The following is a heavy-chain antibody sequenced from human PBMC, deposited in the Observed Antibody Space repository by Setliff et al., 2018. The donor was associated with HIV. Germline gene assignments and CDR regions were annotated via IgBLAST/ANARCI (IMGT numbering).Heavy chain of an antibody. CDR3: AKLDYYDYSGSWARKVAIDF. J-gene: IGHJ3*01. CDR2: IQSGGII. V-gene: IGHV3-23*01. Sequence: PGGSLRLSCAASGFTLSNSAMTWVRQKPGRGLEWVSLIQSGGIIYYADSVKGRFTIPGDNSNNILSLQMSSLRAEDTALYYCAKLDYYDYSGSWARKVAIDFWGRGTMVTVSS. D-gene: IGHD3-22*01. CDR1: GFTLSNSA.